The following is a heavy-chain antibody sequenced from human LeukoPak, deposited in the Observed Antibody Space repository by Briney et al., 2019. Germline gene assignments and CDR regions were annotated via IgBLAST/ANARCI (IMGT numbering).Heavy chain of an antibody. Sequence: ASVKVSCKASGYTFTGYYMHWVRQAPGQGLEWMGWINPNGGGTHTARTFQGRVTMTRDTSISTAYMELSRLKYDDTAVYYCARRDSSRAFDYWGQGTLVTVSS. D-gene: IGHD2/OR15-2a*01. CDR2: INPNGGGT. CDR1: GYTFTGYY. V-gene: IGHV1-2*02. J-gene: IGHJ4*02. CDR3: ARRDSSRAFDY.